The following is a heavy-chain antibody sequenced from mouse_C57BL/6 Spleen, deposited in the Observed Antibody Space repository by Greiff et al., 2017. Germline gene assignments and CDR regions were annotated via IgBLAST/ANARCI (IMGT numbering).Heavy chain of an antibody. Sequence: QVQLQQPGAELVRPGSSVKLSCKASGYTFTSYWMDWVKQRPGQGLEWIGNIYPSDSETHYNQKFKDKATLTVDKSSSTAYMQLSSLTSEDSAVYYCARGGLYYGSSCFAYWGQGTLVTVSA. CDR1: GYTFTSYW. D-gene: IGHD1-1*01. J-gene: IGHJ3*01. CDR3: ARGGLYYGSSCFAY. CDR2: IYPSDSET. V-gene: IGHV1-61*01.